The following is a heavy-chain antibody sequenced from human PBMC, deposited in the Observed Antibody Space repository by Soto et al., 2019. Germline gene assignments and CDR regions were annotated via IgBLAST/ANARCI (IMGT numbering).Heavy chain of an antibody. CDR2: ISLSGNT. J-gene: IGHJ4*02. CDR3: ASRGSSGPF. V-gene: IGHV4-4*02. Sequence: QVQLQESGPGLVKPSGTLSLTSAVSGGSITNTDWWTWVRQPPGMGLEWVGDISLSGNTNYNPSLEGRAAISLDKSRNQFSLILNSVTAADTAVYYCASRGSSGPFWGQGTLVTVSS. CDR1: GGSITNTDW. D-gene: IGHD3-22*01.